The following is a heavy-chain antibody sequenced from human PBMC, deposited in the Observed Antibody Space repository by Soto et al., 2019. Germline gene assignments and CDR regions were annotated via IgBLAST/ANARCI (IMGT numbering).Heavy chain of an antibody. CDR2: IIPIFGTA. J-gene: IGHJ4*02. D-gene: IGHD1-26*01. Sequence: QVQLVQSGAEVKKPGSSVKVSCKASGGTFSSYAISWVRQAPGQGLEWMGGIIPIFGTANYAQKFQGRVTITADESTSTAYMELSSLRSENTAVYYCASEVIVVGATTAYFDYWGQGTLVTVSS. CDR3: ASEVIVVGATTAYFDY. V-gene: IGHV1-69*12. CDR1: GGTFSSYA.